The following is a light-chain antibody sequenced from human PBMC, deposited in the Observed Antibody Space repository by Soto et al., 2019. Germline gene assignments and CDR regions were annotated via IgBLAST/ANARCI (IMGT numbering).Light chain of an antibody. V-gene: IGLV1-40*01. Sequence: QLVLTQPPSVSGAPGQRVTISCTGSSSNIGAGYDVHWYQQLPGAAPKLLIYGNSNRPSGVPDRFSGSKSGTSASLAITGLQAEDEADYYCQSYDRSLSALYVFGTGTKVTVL. CDR2: GNS. CDR1: SSNIGAGYD. J-gene: IGLJ1*01. CDR3: QSYDRSLSALYV.